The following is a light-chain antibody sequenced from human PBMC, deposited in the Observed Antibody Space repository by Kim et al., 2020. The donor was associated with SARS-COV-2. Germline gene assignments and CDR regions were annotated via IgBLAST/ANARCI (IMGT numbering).Light chain of an antibody. CDR3: QQYYTTPYT. Sequence: TTINCKTSQSVFYSSHNQNYLAWYQQKTGQPTQLLIYWASTRQFGVPDRFSGSRSGTDFTLSISSLQAEDVAVYYCQQYYTTPYTFGQGTSWRS. V-gene: IGKV4-1*01. J-gene: IGKJ2*01. CDR2: WAS. CDR1: QSVFYSSHNQNY.